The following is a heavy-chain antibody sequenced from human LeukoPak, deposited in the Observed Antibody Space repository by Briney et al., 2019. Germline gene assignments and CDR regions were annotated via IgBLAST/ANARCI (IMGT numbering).Heavy chain of an antibody. V-gene: IGHV1-46*01. Sequence: ASVKVSCKASGYTFTCNYIHWVRQAPGQGLEWMGMIYPRDGSTSYAQKFQGRVTVTRDTSTSTVHMGLSGLRSEDTAVYYCARDQEGFDYWGQGTLVTVSS. CDR3: ARDQEGFDY. CDR2: IYPRDGST. J-gene: IGHJ4*02. CDR1: GYTFTCNY.